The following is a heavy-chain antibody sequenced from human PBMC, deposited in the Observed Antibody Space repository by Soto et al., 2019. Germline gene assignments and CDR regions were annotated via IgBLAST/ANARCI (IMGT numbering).Heavy chain of an antibody. V-gene: IGHV2-5*02. CDR3: AHSGGYCTNGVCHDFDY. CDR2: IYWDDDK. CDR1: GFSLSTSGVG. Sequence: GSGPTLVNPTQTLTLTCTFSGFSLSTSGVGVGWIRQPPGKALEWLALIYWDDDKRYSPSLKSRLTITKDTSKNQVVLTMTNMDPVDTATYYCAHSGGYCTNGVCHDFDYWGQGTLVTVSS. D-gene: IGHD2-8*01. J-gene: IGHJ4*02.